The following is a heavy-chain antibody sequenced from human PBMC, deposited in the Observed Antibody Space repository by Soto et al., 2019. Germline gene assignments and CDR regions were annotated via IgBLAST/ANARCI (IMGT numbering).Heavy chain of an antibody. CDR1: GGTFSNNA. CDR2: ITPLCGTA. J-gene: IGHJ5*02. V-gene: IGHV1-69*06. D-gene: IGHD1-26*01. Sequence: QVQLVQSGAEVKKPGSSLKVSCTASGGTFSNNAVSWVRQAPGQGLEWMGGITPLCGTATYTQKFKGRVTITADKSTNTAYIDLTGLTSEDTAIYFCARGSYSGSFGAAGSWGQGTLVSVSS. CDR3: ARGSYSGSFGAAGS.